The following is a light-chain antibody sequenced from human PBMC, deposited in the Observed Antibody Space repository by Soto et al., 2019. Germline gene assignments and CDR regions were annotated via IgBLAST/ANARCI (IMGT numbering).Light chain of an antibody. CDR3: QQRSNWPLT. CDR1: QSVNSY. Sequence: EIVLTQSPATLSLSPGERATLSCRASQSVNSYLAWYQQKPGQAPRLLIYDASNRATGIPARFSGSGSGTDFTLTISSLEPEDFAFYYGQQRSNWPLTFGGGTKVEIK. J-gene: IGKJ4*01. V-gene: IGKV3-11*01. CDR2: DAS.